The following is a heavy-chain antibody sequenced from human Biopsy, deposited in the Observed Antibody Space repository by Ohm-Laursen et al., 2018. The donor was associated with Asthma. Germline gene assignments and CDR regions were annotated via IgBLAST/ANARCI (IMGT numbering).Heavy chain of an antibody. D-gene: IGHD2-15*01. J-gene: IGHJ6*02. CDR1: GFSLSSGGYY. Sequence: TLSLTCRVSGFSLSSGGYYWSWIRHPPGKGLEWIGNIYYSGGTYYNPSLQSRATISIDTSMSQFSLKLKSVTAADTAVYYCARDRNYCSDGTCVHYYGVDVWGPGTTVTVSS. V-gene: IGHV4-31*03. CDR3: ARDRNYCSDGTCVHYYGVDV. CDR2: IYYSGGT.